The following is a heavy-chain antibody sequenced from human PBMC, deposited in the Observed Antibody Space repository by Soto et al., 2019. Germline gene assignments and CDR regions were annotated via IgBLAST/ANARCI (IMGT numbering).Heavy chain of an antibody. Sequence: SSETLSLTCTASGGSISGYYWSWIRQPPGKGLEWLGYIFYSGTTNYNPSLQSRLTISVDTSKNQFSLTLSSVTAADTAVYYCAYGGGWGVHGGECFDYWGLGTLLPVSS. J-gene: IGHJ4*02. CDR3: AYGGGWGVHGGECFDY. D-gene: IGHD2-21*01. CDR2: IFYSGTT. CDR1: GGSISGYY. V-gene: IGHV4-59*03.